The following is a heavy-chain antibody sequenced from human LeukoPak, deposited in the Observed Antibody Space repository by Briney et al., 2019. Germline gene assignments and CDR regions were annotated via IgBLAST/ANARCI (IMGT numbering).Heavy chain of an antibody. Sequence: GGSLSLSCAASGFTLSSYLMHWVRQAPGKGLEWVAVISYDGSNKYNADSVKGRFTISRDNSKNTLYLQMNSLRTEDTAVYYCARDYCTGGAWYPTGNLDYWGQGTLVTVSS. V-gene: IGHV3-30*04. CDR3: ARDYCTGGAWYPTGNLDY. CDR1: GFTLSSYL. D-gene: IGHD2-8*02. CDR2: ISYDGSNK. J-gene: IGHJ4*02.